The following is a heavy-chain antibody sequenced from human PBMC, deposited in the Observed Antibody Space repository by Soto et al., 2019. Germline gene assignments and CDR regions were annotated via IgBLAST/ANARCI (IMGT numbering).Heavy chain of an antibody. CDR2: IVVASGQT. CDR3: SADRPDIGVGWWV. Sequence: VKVSCKASGSGFISSGIQWVRQALGQRLEWIGWIVVASGQTNYAQNFRGRVAITRDTSTATAYIELTGLTSEDTAVYFCSADRPDIGVGWWVWGQGTTVTVSS. D-gene: IGHD2-15*01. J-gene: IGHJ6*02. V-gene: IGHV1-58*02. CDR1: GSGFISSG.